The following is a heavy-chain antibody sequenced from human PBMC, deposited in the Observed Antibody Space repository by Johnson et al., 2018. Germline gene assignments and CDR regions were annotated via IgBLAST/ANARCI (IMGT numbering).Heavy chain of an antibody. V-gene: IGHV3-23*01. CDR1: GFTFRSYA. J-gene: IGHJ3*02. Sequence: VQLQESGGGLVQPGGSLRLSCAASGFTFRSYAMNWVRQAPGKGLEWVSTISGSGGSTYYADSVKGRFTISGDKSKNTLYLQMNSLRAEDTAVYDCAKDDYGRNAFDIWGQGTMVTVSS. D-gene: IGHD3-16*01. CDR2: ISGSGGST. CDR3: AKDDYGRNAFDI.